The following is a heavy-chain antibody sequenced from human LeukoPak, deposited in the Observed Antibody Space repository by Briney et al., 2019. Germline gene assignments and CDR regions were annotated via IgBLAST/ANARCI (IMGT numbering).Heavy chain of an antibody. D-gene: IGHD5-12*01. CDR1: GFTFSTYA. V-gene: IGHV3-30-3*01. Sequence: GGSLRLSCAASGFTFSTYAMHWVRQAPGKGLGWVAVIAYEGSNKYYADSVKGRFTISRDNSKNTLYLQMNSLRAEDTAAYYCARRKEELRDGGYGGGALGYWGQGTLVTVSS. J-gene: IGHJ4*02. CDR2: IAYEGSNK. CDR3: ARRKEELRDGGYGGGALGY.